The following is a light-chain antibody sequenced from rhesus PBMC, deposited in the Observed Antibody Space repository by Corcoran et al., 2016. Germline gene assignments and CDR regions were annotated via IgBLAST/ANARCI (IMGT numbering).Light chain of an antibody. J-gene: IGLJ1*01. CDR3: ISYAGRNTFV. CDR1: SKDVGGFDY. V-gene: IGLV2-23*01. Sequence: QAALTQPPSVSGSPGQSVTISCTGTSKDVGGFDYVSWYQQHPGTAPKLIIYEVYKRPSGVSDRFSGSKSDNTASLTISGLQAEDEADYHCISYAGRNTFVFGVGTRLTVL. CDR2: EVY.